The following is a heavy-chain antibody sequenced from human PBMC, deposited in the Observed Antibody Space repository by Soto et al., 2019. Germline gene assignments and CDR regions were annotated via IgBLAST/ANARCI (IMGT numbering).Heavy chain of an antibody. V-gene: IGHV4-31*03. CDR2: IYYSGST. J-gene: IGHJ3*02. CDR3: ARDYYDSSGYYYTHDAFDI. D-gene: IGHD3-22*01. Sequence: SETLSLTCTVSGGSISSGGYYWSWIRQHPGKGLEWIGYIYYSGSTYYNPSLKSRVTISVDTSKNQFSLKLSSVTAADTAVYYCARDYYDSSGYYYTHDAFDIWGQGTMVTVSS. CDR1: GGSISSGGYY.